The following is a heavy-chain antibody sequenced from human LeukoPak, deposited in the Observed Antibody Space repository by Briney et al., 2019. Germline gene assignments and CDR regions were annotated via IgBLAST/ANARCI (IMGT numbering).Heavy chain of an antibody. CDR2: IYYSGST. D-gene: IGHD6-19*01. Sequence: SETLSLTCTVSGGSISSSSYYWGWIRQPPGKGLERIGSIYYSGSTYYNPSLKSRVTISVDTSKNQFSLKLSSVTAADTAVYYCASQGYSSGFDYWGQGTLVTVSS. CDR3: ASQGYSSGFDY. J-gene: IGHJ4*02. V-gene: IGHV4-39*01. CDR1: GGSISSSSYY.